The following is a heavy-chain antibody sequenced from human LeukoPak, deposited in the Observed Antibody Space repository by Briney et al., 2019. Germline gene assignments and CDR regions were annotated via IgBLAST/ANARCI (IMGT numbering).Heavy chain of an antibody. Sequence: PSQTLSLTYTVSGGSISSGGYYWSWIRQHPGKGLEWIGYIYYSGSTYYNPSLKSRVTISVDTSKNQFSLKLSSVTAADTAVYYCARGDDCSSTSCYLGNNWFDPWGQGTLVTVSS. J-gene: IGHJ5*02. CDR1: GGSISSGGYY. CDR2: IYYSGST. CDR3: ARGDDCSSTSCYLGNNWFDP. D-gene: IGHD2-2*01. V-gene: IGHV4-30-4*08.